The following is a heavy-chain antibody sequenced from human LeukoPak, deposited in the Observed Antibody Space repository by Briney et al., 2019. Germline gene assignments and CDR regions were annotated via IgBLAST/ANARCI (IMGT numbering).Heavy chain of an antibody. V-gene: IGHV4-34*01. D-gene: IGHD2-15*01. Sequence: SETLSLTCAVYGGSFSGYYWSWIRQPPGKGLEWIGEINHSGSTNYNPSLKSRVTISVDTSKNQFSLKLSSVTAADTAAYYCASGDSARKNWFDPWGQGTLVTVSS. CDR1: GGSFSGYY. J-gene: IGHJ5*02. CDR3: ASGDSARKNWFDP. CDR2: INHSGST.